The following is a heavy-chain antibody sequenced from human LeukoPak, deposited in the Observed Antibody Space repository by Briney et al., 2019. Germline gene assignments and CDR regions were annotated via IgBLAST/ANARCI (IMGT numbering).Heavy chain of an antibody. CDR3: ARDIAARPIID. D-gene: IGHD6-6*01. J-gene: IGHJ4*02. V-gene: IGHV4-39*07. CDR1: GGSISSSSYY. Sequence: SETLSLTCTVSGGSISSSSYYWGWIRQPPGKGLEWIGSIYYSGSTYYNPSLKSRVTISVDTSKNQSSLKLSSVTAADTAVYYCARDIAARPIIDWGQGTLVTVSS. CDR2: IYYSGST.